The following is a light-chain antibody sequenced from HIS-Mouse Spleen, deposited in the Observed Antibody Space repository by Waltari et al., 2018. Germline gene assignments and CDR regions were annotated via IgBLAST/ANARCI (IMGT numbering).Light chain of an antibody. V-gene: IGLV2-11*01. J-gene: IGLJ2*01. Sequence: QSALTQPRSVSGSPGQSVTISCPGTSSAVGGYNYVSWYQQHPGKAPKLMIYDVSKRPSGVPDRFSGSKSGNTASLTISGLQAEDEADYYCCSYAGSYTFEVVFGGGTKLTVL. CDR2: DVS. CDR1: SSAVGGYNY. CDR3: CSYAGSYTFEVV.